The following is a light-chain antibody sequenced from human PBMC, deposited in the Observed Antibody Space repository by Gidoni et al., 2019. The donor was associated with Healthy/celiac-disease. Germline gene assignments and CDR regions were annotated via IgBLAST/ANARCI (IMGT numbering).Light chain of an antibody. CDR1: QGISSA. CDR2: DAS. V-gene: IGKV1-13*02. Sequence: AIQLTQSPSSLSASVGDRVTITCLASQGISSALAWYQQKPGKAPKLLIYDASSLESGVPSRFSGSGSGTDFTLTISSLQPEDFATYYCQQFNSYPYTFXXXTKLEIK. J-gene: IGKJ2*01. CDR3: QQFNSYPYT.